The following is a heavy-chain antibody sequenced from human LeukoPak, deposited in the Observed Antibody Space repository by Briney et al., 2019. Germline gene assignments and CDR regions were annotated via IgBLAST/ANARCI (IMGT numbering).Heavy chain of an antibody. CDR3: ATLKTYYYDSSGYYPMID. D-gene: IGHD3-22*01. CDR2: VSGNGGTT. J-gene: IGHJ4*02. Sequence: GGSLRLSCAASGFIFNTYAMSWVRQAPGKGLEWVSHVSGNGGTTYYADSVKGRFTISRDNAKNSLYLQMNSLRAEDTAVYYCATLKTYYYDSSGYYPMIDWGQGTLVTVSS. V-gene: IGHV3-23*01. CDR1: GFIFNTYA.